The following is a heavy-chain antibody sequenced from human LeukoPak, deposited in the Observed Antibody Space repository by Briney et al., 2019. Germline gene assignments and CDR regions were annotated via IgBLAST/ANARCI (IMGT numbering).Heavy chain of an antibody. D-gene: IGHD6-19*01. CDR2: IRYDGSNK. J-gene: IGHJ4*01. V-gene: IGHV3-30*02. Sequence: GGSLRLSCAASGFTFSSYGMHWVRQAPGKGLEWVAFIRYDGSNKYYADSVKGRFTISRDNSKNTLYLQMNSLRAEDTAVYYCATGAGSYGVTLVYWGRGALLTASS. CDR1: GFTFSSYG. CDR3: ATGAGSYGVTLVY.